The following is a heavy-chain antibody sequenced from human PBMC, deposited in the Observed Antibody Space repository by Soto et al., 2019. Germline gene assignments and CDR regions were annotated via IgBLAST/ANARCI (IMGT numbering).Heavy chain of an antibody. D-gene: IGHD3-22*01. Sequence: EVQLVESGGGLIQPGGSLRLSCAASGFTVSSNYMSWVRQAPGKGLEWVSVIYSGGSTYYADSVKGRFTISRDNSKNTVYLQMNRLRAEDTAVYYCARNYFDSGGGFDYWGQGTLATVSS. CDR2: IYSGGST. V-gene: IGHV3-53*01. CDR3: ARNYFDSGGGFDY. J-gene: IGHJ4*02. CDR1: GFTVSSNY.